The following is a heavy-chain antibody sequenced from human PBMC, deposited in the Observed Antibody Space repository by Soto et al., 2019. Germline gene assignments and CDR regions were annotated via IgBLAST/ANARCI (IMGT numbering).Heavy chain of an antibody. CDR3: SADHPHTAIGWPV. CDR2: IVVASGRT. CDR1: GFDFGSFG. Sequence: SVNVSCKASGFDFGSFGIQFLRQPRGRGLEWIGWIVVASGRTNYARQFQGRVAFSRDMSSTTAYMDLYDLKSDDTAVYFCSADHPHTAIGWPVWGQGTTVTVS. J-gene: IGHJ6*02. V-gene: IGHV1-58*02.